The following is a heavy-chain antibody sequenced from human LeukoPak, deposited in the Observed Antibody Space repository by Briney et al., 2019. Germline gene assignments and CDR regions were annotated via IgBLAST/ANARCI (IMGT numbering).Heavy chain of an antibody. CDR1: GFTFGSYW. CDR2: VNNDGSTT. Sequence: TGESLRLSCAASGFTFGSYWMHWVRQAPGKELVWVSRVNNDGSTTNYADSVKGRFTISRDNTKNTLYLQMNSLRAEDTAVYFCLAAAGTIGWGQGTLVTVSS. D-gene: IGHD6-13*01. J-gene: IGHJ4*02. CDR3: LAAAGTIG. V-gene: IGHV3-74*01.